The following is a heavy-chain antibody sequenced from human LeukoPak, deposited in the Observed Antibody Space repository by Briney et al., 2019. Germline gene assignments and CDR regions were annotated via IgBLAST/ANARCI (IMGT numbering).Heavy chain of an antibody. CDR1: GFTFSSYA. CDR3: AKFSIRCSGGSCSDY. J-gene: IGHJ4*02. D-gene: IGHD2-15*01. CDR2: ISGSGGST. V-gene: IGHV3-23*01. Sequence: GGSLRLSCAASGFTFSSYAMSWVRQAPGKGLEWVSAISGSGGSTYYADSVKGRFTISRDNSKNTLYLQMNSLRAEDTAVYYCAKFSIRCSGGSCSDYWGQGTLVTVSS.